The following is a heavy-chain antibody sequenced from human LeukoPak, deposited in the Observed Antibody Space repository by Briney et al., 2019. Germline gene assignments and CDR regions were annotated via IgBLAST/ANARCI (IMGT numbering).Heavy chain of an antibody. CDR1: GFTFINYV. Sequence: GGSLRLSCAASGFTFINYVMTWVRQAPGKGLEWLSGISGSGRNTYYADSVKGRFTISRDNSKNTLYLQMSSLRAEDTAVYYCAKGLDYYYGMDVWGQGTTVTVSS. J-gene: IGHJ6*02. V-gene: IGHV3-23*01. CDR3: AKGLDYYYGMDV. CDR2: ISGSGRNT.